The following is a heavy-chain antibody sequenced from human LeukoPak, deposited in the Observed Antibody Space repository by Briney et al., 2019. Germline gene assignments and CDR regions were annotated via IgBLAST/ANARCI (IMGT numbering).Heavy chain of an antibody. CDR3: ARVRVGATYGGAFDI. V-gene: IGHV3-21*01. CDR1: EFTFNNYG. D-gene: IGHD1-26*01. Sequence: GGSLRLSCAASEFTFNNYGMSWVRQAPGKGLEWVSSISSSSTYIFYADSVKGRFTISRDDAKNSLYLQMNSLRAEDTAVYSCARVRVGATYGGAFDIWGQGTVVTVSS. J-gene: IGHJ3*02. CDR2: ISSSSTYI.